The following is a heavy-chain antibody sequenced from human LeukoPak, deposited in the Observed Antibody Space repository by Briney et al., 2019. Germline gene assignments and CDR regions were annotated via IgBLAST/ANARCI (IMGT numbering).Heavy chain of an antibody. CDR2: INSDGNRT. Sequence: GGSLRLSCAASGFTFSNYWMHWVRQAPGKGLVWVSRINSDGNRTNYADFVKGRFTISRDNSKNTLYLQMNSLRAEDTAVYYCAKGGLRYFDWIGSLFDYWGQGTLVTVSS. CDR3: AKGGLRYFDWIGSLFDY. J-gene: IGHJ4*02. V-gene: IGHV3-74*01. D-gene: IGHD3-9*01. CDR1: GFTFSNYW.